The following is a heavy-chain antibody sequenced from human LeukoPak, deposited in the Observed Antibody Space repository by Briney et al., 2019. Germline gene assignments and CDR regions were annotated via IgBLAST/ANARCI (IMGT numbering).Heavy chain of an antibody. CDR2: INSDGSSR. J-gene: IGHJ4*02. CDR1: GFTFSRYW. Sequence: GGSLRLSCAASGFTFSRYWMHWVRQAPGKGLVWVSRINSDGSSRSYADSVKGRFTISRDNAKNTLDLQMNSLRAEDTAVYYCAGPSDYYDSSGYNYWGQGTLVTVSS. CDR3: AGPSDYYDSSGYNY. V-gene: IGHV3-74*01. D-gene: IGHD3-22*01.